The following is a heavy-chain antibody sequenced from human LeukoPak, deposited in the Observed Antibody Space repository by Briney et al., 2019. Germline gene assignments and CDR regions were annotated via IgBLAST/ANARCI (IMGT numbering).Heavy chain of an antibody. V-gene: IGHV3-23*01. J-gene: IGHJ4*02. CDR3: AKSGYNRFDY. CDR2: ISGSGSGGST. Sequence: GGSLRLSCAASGFTFSSSAMSWVRQAPGKGLEWVSSISGSGSGGSTYYADSVKGRFTISRDNSKNTLYLQMNSLIAEGTAVYYCAKSGYNRFDYWGQGTRITVSA. D-gene: IGHD5-24*01. CDR1: GFTFSSSA.